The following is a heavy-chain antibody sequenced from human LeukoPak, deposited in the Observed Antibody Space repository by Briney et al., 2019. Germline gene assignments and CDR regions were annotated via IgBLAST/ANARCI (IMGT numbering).Heavy chain of an antibody. J-gene: IGHJ4*02. V-gene: IGHV3-72*01. CDR1: GFTFTDYY. D-gene: IGHD1-26*01. CDR3: ARIHGWGDYLDY. CDR2: IRDKTNTYTT. Sequence: GGSLRLSCAASGFTFTDYYMDWVSQAAGKGLEWVGRIRDKTNTYTTEYAASVKGRFTVSRDDSKNSVYLQMNSLKTEDTAVYYCARIHGWGDYLDYSGQGILVTVSS.